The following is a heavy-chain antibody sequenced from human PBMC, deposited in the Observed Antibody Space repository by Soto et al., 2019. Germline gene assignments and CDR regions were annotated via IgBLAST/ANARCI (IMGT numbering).Heavy chain of an antibody. CDR1: GFTFSSYA. V-gene: IGHV3-30-3*01. J-gene: IGHJ4*02. D-gene: IGHD3-22*01. CDR2: ISYDGSNK. Sequence: GGSLRLSCAASGFTFSSYAMHWVRQAPGKGLEWVAVISYDGSNKYYADSVKGRFTISRDNSKNTLYLQMNSLRAEDTAVYYCAREHENVGITMIVVRGDYFDYWGQGTLVTVSS. CDR3: AREHENVGITMIVVRGDYFDY.